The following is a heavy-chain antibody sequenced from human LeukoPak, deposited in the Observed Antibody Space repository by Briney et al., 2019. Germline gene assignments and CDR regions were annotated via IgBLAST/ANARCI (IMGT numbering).Heavy chain of an antibody. CDR2: IYYSGST. CDR3: AKSREEIRGLDAFDI. Sequence: SETLSLTCTVSGGSISSSSYYWGWIRQPPGKGLEWIGSIYYSGSTYYNPSLKSRVTISVDTSKNQFSLKLSSLTAADTAVYYCAKSREEIRGLDAFDIWGQGTMVTVSS. CDR1: GGSISSSSYY. D-gene: IGHD5-24*01. V-gene: IGHV4-39*07. J-gene: IGHJ3*02.